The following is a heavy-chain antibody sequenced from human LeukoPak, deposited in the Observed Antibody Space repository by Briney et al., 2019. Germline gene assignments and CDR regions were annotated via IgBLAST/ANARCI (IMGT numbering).Heavy chain of an antibody. CDR2: IYYSGST. CDR3: ARTSRDGYNMRFDP. V-gene: IGHV4-59*01. D-gene: IGHD5-24*01. CDR1: GGSISSYY. Sequence: SETLSLTCTVSGGSISSYYWSWIRQPPGKGLEWIGYIYYSGSTNYNPSLKSRVTISVDTSKNQFSLKLSSVTAADTAVYYCARTSRDGYNMRFDPWGQGTLVTVSS. J-gene: IGHJ5*02.